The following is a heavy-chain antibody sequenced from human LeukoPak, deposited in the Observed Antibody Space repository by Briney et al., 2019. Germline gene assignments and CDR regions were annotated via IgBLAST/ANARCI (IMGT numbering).Heavy chain of an antibody. V-gene: IGHV4-38-2*01. J-gene: IGHJ5*01. D-gene: IGHD3-16*01. CDR2: IHHSGIT. Sequence: SETLSLTCAVSGYSISSGYYWAWIRQSPGKGLEWIGSIHHSGITYYNPSLKSRLTISIDTSKNQFALKLSSVTAADTAVYYCASDVALNWYFFWGQGTLATVSS. CDR3: ASDVALNWYFF. CDR1: GYSISSGYY.